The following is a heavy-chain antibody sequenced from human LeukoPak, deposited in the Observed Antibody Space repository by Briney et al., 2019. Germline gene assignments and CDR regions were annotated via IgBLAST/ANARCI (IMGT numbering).Heavy chain of an antibody. Sequence: GGSLRLSCAAPGFTFSSHAMRWVRQTPGKGLEWVSAISGSGTGTYYADSVKGRFTVSRDNSKNTVYLQMNSLRAEDTAIYFCARPFYRYATGYSFGMDVWGQGTTVTVSS. CDR1: GFTFSSHA. CDR3: ARPFYRYATGYSFGMDV. V-gene: IGHV3-23*01. J-gene: IGHJ6*02. D-gene: IGHD5-18*01. CDR2: ISGSGTGT.